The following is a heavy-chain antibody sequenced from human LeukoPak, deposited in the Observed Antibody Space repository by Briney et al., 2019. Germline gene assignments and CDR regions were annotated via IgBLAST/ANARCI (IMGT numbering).Heavy chain of an antibody. J-gene: IGHJ5*02. CDR2: IMPLFGTA. CDR1: GGTFNNSA. V-gene: IGHV1-69*05. CDR3: ARDVHGDYGSGWFDR. Sequence: SVKVSCKTSGGTFNNSAISWLRQAPGPGLEGLGGIMPLFGTAGYAQKFQGRVTITKDESTRTGYLELTSLTSDDTAVYYCARDVHGDYGSGWFDRGGQGRLVSVSS. D-gene: IGHD4-17*01.